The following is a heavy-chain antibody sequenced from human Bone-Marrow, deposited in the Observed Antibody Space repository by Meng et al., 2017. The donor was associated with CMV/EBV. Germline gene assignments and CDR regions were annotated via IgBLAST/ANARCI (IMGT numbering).Heavy chain of an antibody. D-gene: IGHD6-13*01. J-gene: IGHJ4*02. CDR1: GFTFSSYW. CDR3: ARDYSSSWYAGGDDF. V-gene: IGHV3-7*01. Sequence: GGSLRLSCAASGFTFSSYWMSWVRQAPGKGLEWVANIKQDGSEKYYVDSVKGRFTISRDNAENSLYLQMNSLRAEDTAVYYCARDYSSSWYAGGDDFWGQGTLVTVSS. CDR2: IKQDGSEK.